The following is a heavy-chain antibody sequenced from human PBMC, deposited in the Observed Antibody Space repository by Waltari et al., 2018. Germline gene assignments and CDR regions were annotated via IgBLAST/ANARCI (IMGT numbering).Heavy chain of an antibody. V-gene: IGHV3-74*01. D-gene: IGHD4-17*01. CDR3: ASYMTTVPRRAFDI. CDR2: INSDGSST. Sequence: EVQLVESGGGLVQPGGSLRLSCAASGFPFSSYWMHWVRQAPGKGLVWGSRINSDGSSTSYADSVKGRFTISRDNAKNTLYLQMNSLRAEDTAVYYCASYMTTVPRRAFDIWGQGTMVTVSS. CDR1: GFPFSSYW. J-gene: IGHJ3*02.